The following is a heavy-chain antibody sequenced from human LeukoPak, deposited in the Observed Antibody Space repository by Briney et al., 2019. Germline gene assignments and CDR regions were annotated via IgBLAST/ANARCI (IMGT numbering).Heavy chain of an antibody. CDR2: IYPGDSDT. D-gene: IGHD5-24*01. V-gene: IGHV5-51*03. Sequence: KPGESLKISCKGSGYSFTGYWIGWVRQMPGKGLEWMGIIYPGDSDTRYSPSFQGQVTISADKSISTAYLQWSSLKASDTAMYYCARSASSDGYNYISGMDVWGKGTTVTVSS. J-gene: IGHJ6*04. CDR1: GYSFTGYW. CDR3: ARSASSDGYNYISGMDV.